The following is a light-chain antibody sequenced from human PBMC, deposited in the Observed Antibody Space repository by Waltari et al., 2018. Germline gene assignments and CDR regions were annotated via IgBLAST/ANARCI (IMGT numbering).Light chain of an antibody. CDR1: SHDVGGYNY. J-gene: IGLJ3*02. Sequence: QSALTQPRSVSGSPGQSVTISCSGTSHDVGGYNYVSWYQQHPGKAPKLIIYDVSKRPSGVPDRFSGSKSGNMASLTISGLQSEDEADYFCCSYAGSSSLVFGGGSSLTVL. V-gene: IGLV2-11*01. CDR3: CSYAGSSSLV. CDR2: DVS.